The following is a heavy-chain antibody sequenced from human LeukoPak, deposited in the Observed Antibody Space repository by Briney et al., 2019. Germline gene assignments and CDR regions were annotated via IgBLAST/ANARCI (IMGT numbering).Heavy chain of an antibody. V-gene: IGHV1-69*01. CDR2: IIPIFGTA. D-gene: IGHD1-1*01. CDR1: GGTFSSYA. CDR3: AKDSPTTGTTHDY. J-gene: IGHJ4*02. Sequence: SVKVSCKASGGTFSSYAISWVRQAPGQGLEWMGGIIPIFGTANYAQKFQGRVTITADESTSTAYMELSSLRSEDTAVYYCAKDSPTTGTTHDYWGQGTLVTVSS.